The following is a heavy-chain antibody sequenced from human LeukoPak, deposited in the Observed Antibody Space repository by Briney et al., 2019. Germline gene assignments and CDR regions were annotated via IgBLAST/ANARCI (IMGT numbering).Heavy chain of an antibody. J-gene: IGHJ4*02. CDR3: AKDFWSGYYPNY. CDR1: GFAFSSYA. CDR2: SGSGGST. D-gene: IGHD3-3*01. V-gene: IGHV3-23*01. Sequence: PGGSLRLSCAASGFAFSSYAMSWVRQAPGKGLEWFSGSGSGGSTHYADSVKGRFTISRDNSKNTLYLQMNSLRAEDTAVYYCAKDFWSGYYPNYWGQGTLVTVSS.